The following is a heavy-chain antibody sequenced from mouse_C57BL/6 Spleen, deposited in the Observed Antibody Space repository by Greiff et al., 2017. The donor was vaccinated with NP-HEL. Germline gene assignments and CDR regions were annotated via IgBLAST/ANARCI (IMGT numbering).Heavy chain of an antibody. CDR2: IHPNSGST. V-gene: IGHV1-64*01. Sequence: QVQLQQPGAELVKPGASVKLSCKASGYTFTSYWMHWVKQRPGQGLEWIGMIHPNSGSTNYNEKFKSKATLTVDKSSSTAYMQLSSLTSEDSAVYYCARGPGGSSSRYFDVWGTGTTVTVSS. J-gene: IGHJ1*03. D-gene: IGHD1-1*01. CDR3: ARGPGGSSSRYFDV. CDR1: GYTFTSYW.